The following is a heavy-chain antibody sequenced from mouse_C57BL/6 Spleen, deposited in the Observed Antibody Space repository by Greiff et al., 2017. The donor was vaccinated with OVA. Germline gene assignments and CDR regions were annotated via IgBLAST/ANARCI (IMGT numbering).Heavy chain of an antibody. CDR3: TGGDGYYDAMDY. V-gene: IGHV6-3*01. CDR2: IRLKSDNYAT. Sequence: EVKLVESGGGLVQPGGSMKLSCVASGFTFSNYWMNWVRQSPEKGLEWVAQIRLKSDNYATHYAESMKGRFTIARDDSKSSVYLQMNNLRAEDTGIYYCTGGDGYYDAMDYWGQGTSVTVSS. CDR1: GFTFSNYW. J-gene: IGHJ4*01. D-gene: IGHD2-3*01.